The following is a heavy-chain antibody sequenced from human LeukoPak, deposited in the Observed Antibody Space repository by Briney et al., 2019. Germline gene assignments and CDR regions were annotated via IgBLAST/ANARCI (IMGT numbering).Heavy chain of an antibody. J-gene: IGHJ4*02. CDR2: IYHNGNS. CDR3: ARDGGLQSHFDY. V-gene: IGHV4-59*01. Sequence: PSETLSLTCFVFGDSFNEYYWNWVRQPPGKGLQWIGYIYHNGNSNYNPSLKGRLTISVDTAKNQFSLKLTSVTAADTAVYYCARDGGLQSHFDYWGQGALVTVSS. CDR1: GDSFNEYY. D-gene: IGHD5-24*01.